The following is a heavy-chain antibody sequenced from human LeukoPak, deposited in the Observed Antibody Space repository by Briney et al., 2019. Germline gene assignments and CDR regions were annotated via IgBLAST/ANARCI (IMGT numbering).Heavy chain of an antibody. CDR1: GFPFSRYW. J-gene: IGHJ4*02. CDR2: IKTGGSQI. Sequence: GGSLTLPCAASGFPFSRYWMTWVRQAPGKGPEWVANIKTGGSQIFNVDSAKGRFTISRDNAKNSLYLQMNSPRAEDTAVYYGARVLNCETYWGQGTLVSVSS. V-gene: IGHV3-7*01. D-gene: IGHD1-1*01. CDR3: ARVLNCETY.